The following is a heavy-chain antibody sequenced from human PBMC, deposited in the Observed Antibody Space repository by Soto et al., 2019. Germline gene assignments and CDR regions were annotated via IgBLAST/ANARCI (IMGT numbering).Heavy chain of an antibody. CDR2: IWYDGSNK. CDR1: GFTFSSYG. CDR3: ARDVPTYYYGSGSYVYFDY. J-gene: IGHJ4*02. Sequence: QVQLVESGGGVVQPGRSLRLSCAASGFTFSSYGMHWVRQAPGKGLEWVAVIWYDGSNKYYADSVKGRFTISRDNSKNTLYLQMNSLRAEDTAVYYCARDVPTYYYGSGSYVYFDYWGQGTLVTVSS. V-gene: IGHV3-33*01. D-gene: IGHD3-10*01.